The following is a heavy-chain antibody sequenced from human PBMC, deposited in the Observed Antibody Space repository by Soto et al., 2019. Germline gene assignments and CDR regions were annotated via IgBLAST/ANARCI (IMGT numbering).Heavy chain of an antibody. D-gene: IGHD2-15*01. Sequence: EVQLVESGGGLVQPGGSLRLSCAASGFSVSSKYMSWVRQAPGQGLEWVSLIQSGGSTYYAGSVKGRFTISRDNSENTLLLQMNSLRVEDTAVYDGTRDDVHCNGGRCYGVPRDVWGKGTTVTVSA. J-gene: IGHJ6*04. CDR2: IQSGGST. V-gene: IGHV3-66*01. CDR3: TRDDVHCNGGRCYGVPRDV. CDR1: GFSVSSKY.